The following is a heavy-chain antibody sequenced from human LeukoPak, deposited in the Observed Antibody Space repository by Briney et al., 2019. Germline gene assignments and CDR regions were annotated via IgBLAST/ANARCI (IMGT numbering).Heavy chain of an antibody. J-gene: IGHJ4*02. Sequence: SETLSLTCTVSGGSISSSSYYWGWIRQPPGKGLEWIGSIYYSGSTYYNPSLKSRVTISVDTSKNQFSLKLSSVTAADTAVYYCAREKSPKLLWFGELLVDYWGQGTLVTVSS. D-gene: IGHD3-10*01. V-gene: IGHV4-39*07. CDR2: IYYSGST. CDR1: GGSISSSSYY. CDR3: AREKSPKLLWFGELLVDY.